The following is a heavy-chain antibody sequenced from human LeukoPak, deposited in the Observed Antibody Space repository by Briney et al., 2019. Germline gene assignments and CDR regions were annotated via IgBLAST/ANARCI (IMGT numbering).Heavy chain of an antibody. Sequence: PGGSLRLSCAASGFTFISYSIHWVRQAPGKGLEWVAFIRYDGSNKYYADSVKGRFTISRDNSKNTLYLQMNSLRAEDTAVYYCARDRSGYSGYDFFDSWGQGTLVTVSS. CDR1: GFTFISYS. CDR3: ARDRSGYSGYDFFDS. CDR2: IRYDGSNK. V-gene: IGHV3-30*02. J-gene: IGHJ4*02. D-gene: IGHD5-12*01.